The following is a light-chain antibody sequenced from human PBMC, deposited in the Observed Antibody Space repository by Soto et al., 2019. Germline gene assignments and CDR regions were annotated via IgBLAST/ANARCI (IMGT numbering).Light chain of an antibody. CDR2: TNN. CDR3: QSYDSSLSGSV. V-gene: IGLV1-40*01. CDR1: TSNLGAGYD. Sequence: QSVLTQPPSVSGAPGQRVPISCTGGTSNLGAGYDVHWYQHLPGTAPKLLIFTNNNRPSGVPDRFSGSKSGTSASLAITGLQAEDEADYYCQSYDSSLSGSVFGGGTKLTVL. J-gene: IGLJ2*01.